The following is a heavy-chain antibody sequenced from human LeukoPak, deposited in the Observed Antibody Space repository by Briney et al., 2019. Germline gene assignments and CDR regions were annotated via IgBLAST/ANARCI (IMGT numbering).Heavy chain of an antibody. V-gene: IGHV4-39*01. D-gene: IGHD3-22*01. J-gene: IGHJ4*02. Sequence: SETLSLTCTVSGGSISSSSYYWGWIRQPPGKELEWIGSIYYSGSTYCNPSLKSRVTISVDTSKNQFSLKLSSATAADTAVYYCARGPYYDSSGHDHWGQGTLVTVSS. CDR3: ARGPYYDSSGHDH. CDR1: GGSISSSSYY. CDR2: IYYSGST.